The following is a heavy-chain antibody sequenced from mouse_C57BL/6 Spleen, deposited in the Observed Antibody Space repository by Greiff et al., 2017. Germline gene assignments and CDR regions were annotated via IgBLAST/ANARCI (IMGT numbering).Heavy chain of an antibody. CDR3: ARFSSSCDY. J-gene: IGHJ2*01. Sequence: QVQLQQPGAELVKPGASVKLSCKASGYTFTSYWMQWVKQRPGKGLEWIGEIDPSDSYTNYNQKFKGKATLTVDTSSSTAYMQLSSLTSEDSAVYYCARFSSSCDYWGQGTTLTVSS. V-gene: IGHV1-50*01. CDR1: GYTFTSYW. CDR2: IDPSDSYT. D-gene: IGHD2-12*01.